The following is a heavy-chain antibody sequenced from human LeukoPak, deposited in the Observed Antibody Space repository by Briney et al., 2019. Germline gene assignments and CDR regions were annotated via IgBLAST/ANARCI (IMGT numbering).Heavy chain of an antibody. V-gene: IGHV4-59*01. CDR1: GGSISSYY. CDR2: IYYSGST. D-gene: IGHD1-26*01. J-gene: IGHJ6*03. CDR3: ARGYGATNGYYYYYHRDL. Sequence: SESLSLTCPVSGGSISSYYWSWIRQPPGKGLEWLGYIYYSGSTTYNPSPKSGVTIPVDTSKHQFVLKLSSVTAADTAVYYCARGYGATNGYYYYYHRDLWGK.